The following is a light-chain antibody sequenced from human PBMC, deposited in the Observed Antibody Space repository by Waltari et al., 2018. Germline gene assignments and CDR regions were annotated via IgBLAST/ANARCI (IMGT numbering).Light chain of an antibody. CDR3: QQCYTFPYT. Sequence: DIVLTQSPDSLAVSLGARPTLHCKPSQLVVFSSNKNNYLAWYQQKPGQPPKLLITWASTRESEVPDRFSGSGSETDFTLTSSSLQAEDVAVYYCQQCYTFPYTFGQGTKLEIK. CDR2: WAS. V-gene: IGKV4-1*01. CDR1: QLVVFSSNKNNY. J-gene: IGKJ2*01.